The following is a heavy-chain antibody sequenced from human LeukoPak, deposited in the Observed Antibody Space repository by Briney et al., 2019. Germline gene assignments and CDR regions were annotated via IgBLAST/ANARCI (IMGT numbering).Heavy chain of an antibody. D-gene: IGHD2-8*02. CDR1: GYTFTGYY. J-gene: IGHJ6*03. V-gene: IGHV1-2*02. Sequence: GASVKVSCTASGYTFTGYYMHWVRQAPGQGLEWMGWINPNSGGTNYAQKFQGRVTMTRDTSISTAYMELSRLRSDDTAVYYCARGTGSRNHYYYYYMDVWGKGTTVTVSS. CDR3: ARGTGSRNHYYYYYMDV. CDR2: INPNSGGT.